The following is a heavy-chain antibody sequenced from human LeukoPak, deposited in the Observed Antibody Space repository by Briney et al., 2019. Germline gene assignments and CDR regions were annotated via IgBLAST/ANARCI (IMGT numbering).Heavy chain of an antibody. J-gene: IGHJ4*02. V-gene: IGHV4-30-4*08. CDR1: GGSISISGYY. CDR2: IFDSGTT. D-gene: IGHD3-22*01. Sequence: SETLSLTCTFFGGSISISGYYWGWLRQSPGKGPEWLGHIFDSGTTYYNPSLKSRLSISLDTSKNQFSLKLTSVTAADTAVYYCARDPQRSYYYDSSGFEGDYWGQGTLVTVSS. CDR3: ARDPQRSYYYDSSGFEGDY.